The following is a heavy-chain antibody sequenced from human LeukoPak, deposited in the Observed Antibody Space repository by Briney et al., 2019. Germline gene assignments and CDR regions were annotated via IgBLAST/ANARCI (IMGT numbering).Heavy chain of an antibody. D-gene: IGHD7-27*01. CDR2: IKEDGSEK. CDR1: GFSFSNYW. CDR3: ARNWGYFDY. V-gene: IGHV3-7*01. J-gene: IGHJ4*03. Sequence: GGSLRLSCAASGFSFSNYWMNWVRQAPGKGLEWVAVIKEDGSEKYYVDSVKGRFTISRDNAKNSLYLQMNSLRGEDTAVYYCARNWGYFDYWGQGTLVTVSS.